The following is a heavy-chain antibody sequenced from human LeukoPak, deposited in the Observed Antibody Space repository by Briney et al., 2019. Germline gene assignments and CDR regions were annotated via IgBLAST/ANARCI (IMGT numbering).Heavy chain of an antibody. V-gene: IGHV3-33*01. CDR1: GFTFRSNG. J-gene: IGHJ3*02. D-gene: IGHD2-15*01. CDR2: ILHDGTNE. Sequence: PGGSLRLSCVAPGFTFRSNGIHWVRQAPGKGLEWVAYILHDGTNEHYADSVKGRHTISIDHADNTAPLQMNSLRAEDPAPHYCVRVLYCRGSTCYRGFDIWGQGTMVTVSS. CDR3: VRVLYCRGSTCYRGFDI.